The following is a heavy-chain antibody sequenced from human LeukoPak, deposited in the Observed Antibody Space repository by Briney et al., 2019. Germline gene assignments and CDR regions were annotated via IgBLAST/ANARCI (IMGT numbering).Heavy chain of an antibody. CDR1: GFSFNSYASDYA. V-gene: IGHV3-23*01. Sequence: GGSLRLSCAASGFSFNSYASDYAMSWVRQAPGKGLEWVSAVSGNDGSTYYADSVKGRFTISRDNYHNTLFLQMNSLRAEDTAIYYCAYDSSGHYYNEGVHWGQGTLVTVSS. CDR2: VSGNDGST. CDR3: AYDSSGHYYNEGVH. J-gene: IGHJ4*02. D-gene: IGHD3-22*01.